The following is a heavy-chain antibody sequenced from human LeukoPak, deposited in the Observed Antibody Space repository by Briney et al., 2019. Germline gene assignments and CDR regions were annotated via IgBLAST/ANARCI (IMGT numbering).Heavy chain of an antibody. Sequence: GASVKVSCKASGYTFTSYDINWVRQATGQGLEWMGRINPNSGGTNYAQKFQGRVTMTRDTSISTAYMELSRLRSDDTAVYYCARGGYYDYVWGSYRYFDYWGQGTLVTVSS. CDR3: ARGGYYDYVWGSYRYFDY. D-gene: IGHD3-16*02. J-gene: IGHJ4*02. CDR1: GYTFTSYD. CDR2: INPNSGGT. V-gene: IGHV1-2*06.